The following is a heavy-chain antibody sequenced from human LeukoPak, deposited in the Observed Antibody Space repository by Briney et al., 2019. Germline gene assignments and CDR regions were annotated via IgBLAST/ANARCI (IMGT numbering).Heavy chain of an antibody. CDR2: ISSSSTI. J-gene: IGHJ6*03. CDR1: GFTFSSYS. D-gene: IGHD1-26*01. Sequence: GGSLRLSCAASGFTFSSYSMNWVRQAPGKGLEWVSYISSSSTIYYADSVKGRFTISRDNAKNSLYLQMNSLRAEDTAVYYCARDGVTWELSRTYYMDVWGKGTTVTVSS. V-gene: IGHV3-48*01. CDR3: ARDGVTWELSRTYYMDV.